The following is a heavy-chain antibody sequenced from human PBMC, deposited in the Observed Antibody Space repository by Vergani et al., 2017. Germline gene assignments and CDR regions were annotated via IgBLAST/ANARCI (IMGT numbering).Heavy chain of an antibody. CDR1: GFTFSSYT. CDR2: ISSSSSYI. J-gene: IGHJ6*02. Sequence: EVQLVESGGGLVKPGGSLRLSCAASGFTFSSYTINSVRQAPGKGLEWVSSISSSSSYIYYADSVKGRFTISRDNAKNSLYLQMNSLRAEDTAVYYCASFYGGNPNYYYYYGMDVWGQGTTVTVSS. CDR3: ASFYGGNPNYYYYYGMDV. D-gene: IGHD4-23*01. V-gene: IGHV3-21*01.